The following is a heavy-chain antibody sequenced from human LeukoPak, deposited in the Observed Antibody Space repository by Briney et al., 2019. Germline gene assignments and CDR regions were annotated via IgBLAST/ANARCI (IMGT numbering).Heavy chain of an antibody. Sequence: GALRFSCAASGFTFSDYYMDWVRQAPGKGLEWVGRSRNNANSYTTEYAASVKDRFTISRDDSKNSLYLQMNSLKTEDTAVYYCARNYYHSTTYYSDYWGQGTLVTVSS. D-gene: IGHD3-22*01. J-gene: IGHJ4*02. V-gene: IGHV3-72*01. CDR1: GFTFSDYY. CDR3: ARNYYHSTTYYSDY. CDR2: SRNNANSYTT.